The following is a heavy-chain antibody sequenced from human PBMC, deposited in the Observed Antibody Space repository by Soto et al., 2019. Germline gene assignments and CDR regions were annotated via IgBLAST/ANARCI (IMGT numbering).Heavy chain of an antibody. CDR3: ARSGVAAAIGKPTRDDAFDI. J-gene: IGHJ3*02. Sequence: QVQLVQSGAEVKKSGSSVKVSCKASGGTFSSYVINWVRQAPGHGLEGMGGIMPIFGTPNYAQKFQGRVTISADESTSTAYMELSSLRSDDTAVFYCARSGVAAAIGKPTRDDAFDIWGQGTMVIVSS. CDR1: GGTFSSYV. V-gene: IGHV1-69*01. CDR2: IMPIFGTP. D-gene: IGHD2-2*01.